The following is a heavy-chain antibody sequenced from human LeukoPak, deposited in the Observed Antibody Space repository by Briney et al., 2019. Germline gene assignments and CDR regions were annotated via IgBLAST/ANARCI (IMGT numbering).Heavy chain of an antibody. V-gene: IGHV3-7*03. CDR3: VGTRKGLGELSGFDY. D-gene: IGHD3-16*02. J-gene: IGHJ4*02. CDR1: GFTFSSYW. CDR2: IKQDGSEK. Sequence: GGSLRLSCAASGFTFSSYWMSWVRQAPGKGLEWVANIKQDGSEKYYVGSVKGRFTISRDNAKNSLYLQMNSLRAEDTALYYCVGTRKGLGELSGFDYWGQGTLVTVSS.